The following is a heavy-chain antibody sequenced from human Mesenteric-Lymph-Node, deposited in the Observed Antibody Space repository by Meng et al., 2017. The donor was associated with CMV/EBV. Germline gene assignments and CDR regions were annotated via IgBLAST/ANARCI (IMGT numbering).Heavy chain of an antibody. J-gene: IGHJ6*02. CDR1: GGSFSGYY. CDR3: ASTRYWSGYRRSPHYGMDV. CDR2: INHSGST. V-gene: IGHV4-34*01. D-gene: IGHD3-3*01. Sequence: SETLSLTCAVYGGSFSGYYWSWIRQPPGKGLEWIGEINHSGSTNYNPSLKSRVTISVDTSKNQFSLKLSSVTAADTAVYYCASTRYWSGYRRSPHYGMDVWGQGTTVTVSS.